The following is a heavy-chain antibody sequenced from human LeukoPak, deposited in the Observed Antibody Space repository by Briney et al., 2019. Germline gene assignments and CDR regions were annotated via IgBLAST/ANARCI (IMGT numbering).Heavy chain of an antibody. CDR2: IYYSGST. CDR1: GGSISSYY. D-gene: IGHD6-13*01. J-gene: IGHJ5*02. V-gene: IGHV4-59*01. CDR3: ARGSSSSSWFLGWFDP. Sequence: PSETLSLTCTVSGGSISSYYWSWIRQPPGKGLEWIGYIYYSGSTNYNPSLKSRVTISVDTSKNQFSLKLSSVTAADTAVYYCARGSSSSSWFLGWFDPWGQGTLVPVSS.